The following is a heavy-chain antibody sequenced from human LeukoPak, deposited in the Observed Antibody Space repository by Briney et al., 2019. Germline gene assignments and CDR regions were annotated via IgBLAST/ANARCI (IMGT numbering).Heavy chain of an antibody. CDR1: GYTITSYD. V-gene: IGHV1-8*03. Sequence: ADSVKVSCKASGYTITSYDLNWVRQAAGQGLEWMGWMNPYSVNTGYAQKIKVRVTITRNTSIYTPYMELSSLRSEDSAVYYCARGQLGGIWYGYWSQGTLVTVSS. CDR3: ARGQLGGIWYGY. D-gene: IGHD6-13*01. J-gene: IGHJ4*02. CDR2: MNPYSVNT.